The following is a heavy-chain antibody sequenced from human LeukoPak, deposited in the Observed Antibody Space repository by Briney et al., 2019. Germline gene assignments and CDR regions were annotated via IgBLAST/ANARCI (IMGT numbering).Heavy chain of an antibody. D-gene: IGHD4-23*01. Sequence: ASVKVSCKASGYTFTSYGISWVRPAPGQGLEWRGGIIPIFGTANYAQKFQGRVTLTTDESTSTAYMELSSLRSEDTAVFYCARVPTLEYYYYYMDVWGKGTTVTVYS. CDR1: GYTFTSYG. J-gene: IGHJ6*03. CDR3: ARVPTLEYYYYYMDV. CDR2: IIPIFGTA. V-gene: IGHV1-69*05.